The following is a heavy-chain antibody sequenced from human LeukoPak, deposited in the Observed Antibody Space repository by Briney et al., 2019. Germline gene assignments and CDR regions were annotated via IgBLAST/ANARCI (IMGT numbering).Heavy chain of an antibody. CDR1: GGSISSSSYY. Sequence: SETLSLTCTVSGGSISSSSYYWGWIRQPPGKGLEWIGSIYYSGSTYYNPSLKSRVTISVDTSKNQFSLKLSSVTAADTAVYYCARHYYGSGSYYSPRWVFDPWGQGTLVTVSS. CDR2: IYYSGST. V-gene: IGHV4-39*01. J-gene: IGHJ5*02. D-gene: IGHD3-10*01. CDR3: ARHYYGSGSYYSPRWVFDP.